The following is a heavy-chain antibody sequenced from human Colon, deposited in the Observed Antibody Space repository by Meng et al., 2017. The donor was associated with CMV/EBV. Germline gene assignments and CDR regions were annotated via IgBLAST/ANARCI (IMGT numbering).Heavy chain of an antibody. CDR3: ARYLYKTTVPN. Sequence: GESLKISCATSRFTFSGYKMNWVRQAPGQGLEWVAPISNSGVYINYADSVKGRFTISSDNAKNLLSLHLNSLRAEDTAVYYCARYLYKTTVPNWGQGTLVTVSS. D-gene: IGHD4-17*01. V-gene: IGHV3-21*01. CDR1: RFTFSGYK. J-gene: IGHJ4*02. CDR2: ISNSGVYI.